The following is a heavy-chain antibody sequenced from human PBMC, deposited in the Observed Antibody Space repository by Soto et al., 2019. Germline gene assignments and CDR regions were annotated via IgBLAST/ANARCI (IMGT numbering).Heavy chain of an antibody. CDR1: GYTFTSYA. D-gene: IGHD5-18*01. V-gene: IGHV1-3*01. J-gene: IGHJ4*02. CDR3: AIGLNGYLHYFDY. Sequence: QVQLVQSGAEVKKPGASVKVSCKASGYTFTSYAMHWVRQAPGQRLEWMGWINAGNGNTKYSQKFQGRVTITRDTSASTAYMELSSLRSEDTAVYYCAIGLNGYLHYFDYWGQGTLVTVSS. CDR2: INAGNGNT.